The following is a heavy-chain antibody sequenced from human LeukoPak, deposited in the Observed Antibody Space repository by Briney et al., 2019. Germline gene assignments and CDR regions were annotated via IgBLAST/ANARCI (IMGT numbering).Heavy chain of an antibody. D-gene: IGHD3-22*01. J-gene: IGHJ3*02. Sequence: PGGSLRLSCAASRFTFSSYAMSWVRQAPGKGLEWVSAISGSGGSTYYADSVKGRFTISRDNSKNTLYLQMNSLRAEDTAVYYCAKDRSITMIVVGVDAFDIWGQGTMVTVSS. V-gene: IGHV3-23*01. CDR2: ISGSGGST. CDR1: RFTFSSYA. CDR3: AKDRSITMIVVGVDAFDI.